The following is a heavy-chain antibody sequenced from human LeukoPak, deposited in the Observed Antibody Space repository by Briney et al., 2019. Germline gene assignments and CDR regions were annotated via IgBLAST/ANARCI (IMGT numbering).Heavy chain of an antibody. D-gene: IGHD3-16*01. Sequence: SDTLSLTCTVSGGSISGYYWSWIWQPPGKGLEWIAFIHYSGSTNYNPSLKSRVTISVDTSKNQFSLKLSSVTAADTAVYYCARDRGSLGGFDYWGQGTLVTVSS. V-gene: IGHV4-59*13. J-gene: IGHJ4*02. CDR3: ARDRGSLGGFDY. CDR2: IHYSGST. CDR1: GGSISGYY.